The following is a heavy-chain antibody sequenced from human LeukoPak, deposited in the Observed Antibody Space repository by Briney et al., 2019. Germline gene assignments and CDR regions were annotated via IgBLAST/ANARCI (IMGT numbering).Heavy chain of an antibody. D-gene: IGHD4-17*01. CDR1: GYSFNNYW. J-gene: IGHJ4*02. CDR2: IYPGDSDT. CDR3: ARPNDYGYYFDY. V-gene: IGHV5-51*01. Sequence: GESLKISCKGSGYSFNNYWIGWVRQMPGKGLEWMGIIYPGDSDTRYSPSFQGQVIISVDKSISTAYLQWSSLKASDTAIYYCARPNDYGYYFDYWGQGTLVTVST.